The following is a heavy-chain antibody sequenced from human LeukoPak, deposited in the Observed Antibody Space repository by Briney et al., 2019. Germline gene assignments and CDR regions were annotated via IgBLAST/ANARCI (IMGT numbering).Heavy chain of an antibody. CDR1: GYTFTSYY. Sequence: ASVKVSCKASGYTFTSYYMHWVRQAPGQGLEWMGIINPSGGSTSYAQKFQGRVTMTRDTSTSAVYMELSSLRSEDTAVYYCARDSGWAAEYFQHWGQGTLVTVSS. J-gene: IGHJ1*01. CDR3: ARDSGWAAEYFQH. D-gene: IGHD6-19*01. CDR2: INPSGGST. V-gene: IGHV1-46*01.